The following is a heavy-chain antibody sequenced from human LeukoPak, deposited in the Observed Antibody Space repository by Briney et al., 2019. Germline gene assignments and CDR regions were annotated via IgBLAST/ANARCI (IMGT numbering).Heavy chain of an antibody. V-gene: IGHV3-30*01. CDR2: ISYDGSNK. D-gene: IGHD3-16*01. CDR1: GFTFSSYA. CDR3: ARTHLGEWLGPFDC. J-gene: IGHJ4*02. Sequence: GGSLRLSCAASGFTFSSYAMHWVRQAPGKGLEWVAVISYDGSNKYYADSVKGRFTISRDNSKNTLYLQMNSLRAEDTAVYYCARTHLGEWLGPFDCWGQGTLVTVSS.